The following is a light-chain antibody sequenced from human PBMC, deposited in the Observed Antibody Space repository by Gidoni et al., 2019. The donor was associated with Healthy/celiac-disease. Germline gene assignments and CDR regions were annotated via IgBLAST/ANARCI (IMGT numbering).Light chain of an antibody. CDR2: GNS. J-gene: IGLJ1*01. CDR1: SSNIGAGYD. CDR3: QSYDSSLSGSYV. Sequence: QSVLTQPPSVSVAPVQTVTISCTGSSSNIGAGYDVHWYQQLPGTAPKLLIYGNSNRPSGVTDRFSGSKTGTSASLAITGLQAEDEADYYCQSYDSSLSGSYVFGTGTKVTVL. V-gene: IGLV1-40*01.